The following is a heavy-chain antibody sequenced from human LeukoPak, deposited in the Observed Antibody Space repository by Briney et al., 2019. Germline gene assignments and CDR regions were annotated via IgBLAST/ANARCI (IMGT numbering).Heavy chain of an antibody. CDR2: ISSSSSYT. V-gene: IGHV3-11*05. D-gene: IGHD1-26*01. J-gene: IGHJ5*02. CDR3: ARDGGCYYHVSWFDP. CDR1: GFTFSDYY. Sequence: PGGSLRLSCAASGFTFSDYYMSWIRQAPGKGLEWVSYISSSSSYTNYADSVKGRFTISRDNAKNSLYLQMNSLRAEDTAVYYCARDGGCYYHVSWFDPWGQGTLVTVSS.